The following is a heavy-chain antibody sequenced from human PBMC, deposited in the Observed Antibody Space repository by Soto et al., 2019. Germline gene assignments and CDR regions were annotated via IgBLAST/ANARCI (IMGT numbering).Heavy chain of an antibody. Sequence: GGSLRLSCAASGFTFSSYAMSWVRQAPGKGLEWVSAISGSGGSTYYADSVKGQFTISRDNSKNTLYLQMNSLRAEDTAVYYCAKMKGSSTVRYYYGMDVWGQGTTVTVSS. CDR2: ISGSGGST. CDR1: GFTFSSYA. CDR3: AKMKGSSTVRYYYGMDV. D-gene: IGHD4-17*01. V-gene: IGHV3-23*01. J-gene: IGHJ6*02.